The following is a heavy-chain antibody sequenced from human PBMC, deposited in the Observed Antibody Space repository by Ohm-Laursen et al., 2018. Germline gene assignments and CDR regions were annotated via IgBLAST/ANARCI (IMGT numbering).Heavy chain of an antibody. CDR2: IKQDGSEK. CDR3: VPWPPFDY. J-gene: IGHJ4*02. Sequence: SLRLSCAASGFTFSTYWMTWVRQAQGKGLEWVANIKQDGSEKYYVDSVKGRFTISRDNAKNSLYLQMNSLRAEDTAVYYCVPWPPFDYWGQGTLVTVSS. CDR1: GFTFSTYW. V-gene: IGHV3-7*01.